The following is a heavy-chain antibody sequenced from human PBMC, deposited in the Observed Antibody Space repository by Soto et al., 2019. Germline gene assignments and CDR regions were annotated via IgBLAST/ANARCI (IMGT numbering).Heavy chain of an antibody. CDR1: GGTIRSPDW. J-gene: IGHJ5*02. CDR3: ARGRGRYSSGWSWFDL. D-gene: IGHD6-19*01. V-gene: IGHV4-4*02. Sequence: PSETLSLTCGVSGGTIRSPDWWTWVRHPPGKGLEWIGEIFQSGSTNYTPSLESRVTISVDKSKNQFSLTLTSVTAADTAVYFCARGRGRYSSGWSWFDLWGQGILVTVSS. CDR2: IFQSGST.